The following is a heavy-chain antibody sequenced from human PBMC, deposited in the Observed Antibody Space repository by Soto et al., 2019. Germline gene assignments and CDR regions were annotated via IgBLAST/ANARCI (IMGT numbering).Heavy chain of an antibody. CDR2: ISSSSSYI. Sequence: EVQLVESGGGLVKPGGSLRLSCAASGFTFSSYSMNWVRQAPGKGLEWVSSISSSSSYIYYADSVKGRFTISRDNAKNSLYLQMNSLRAEDTAVYYCASLTVVAATVVWFDPWGQGTLVTVSS. D-gene: IGHD2-15*01. CDR1: GFTFSSYS. CDR3: ASLTVVAATVVWFDP. J-gene: IGHJ5*02. V-gene: IGHV3-21*01.